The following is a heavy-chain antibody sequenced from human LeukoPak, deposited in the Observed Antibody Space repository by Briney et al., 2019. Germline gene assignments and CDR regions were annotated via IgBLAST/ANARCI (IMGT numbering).Heavy chain of an antibody. CDR1: GFTFSSYS. Sequence: GGSLRLSCAASGFTFSSYSMNWVRQAPGKGLEWVSSISSSSSYIYYADSVKGRFTISRDNAKNSLYLQMNSLRAEDTAVYYCARDAIAYRVRYFDYWGQGTLVTVSS. V-gene: IGHV3-21*01. D-gene: IGHD2-21*01. CDR2: ISSSSSYI. J-gene: IGHJ4*02. CDR3: ARDAIAYRVRYFDY.